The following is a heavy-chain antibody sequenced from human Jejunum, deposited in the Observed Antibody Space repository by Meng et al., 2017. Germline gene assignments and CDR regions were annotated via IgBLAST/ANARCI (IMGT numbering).Heavy chain of an antibody. CDR2: VSGSGDNT. CDR3: VRECHGSSYAEY. D-gene: IGHD2-2*01. CDR1: GFTFSNYA. J-gene: IGHJ4*02. V-gene: IGHV3-23*01. Sequence: GESLKISCAASGFTFSNYAMSWVRQAPGKGLEWVSAVSGSGDNTYYADSVKGRFTISRENSKNTLSLQMNSLRADDTAEYYCVRECHGSSYAEYWGQGTLVTVSS.